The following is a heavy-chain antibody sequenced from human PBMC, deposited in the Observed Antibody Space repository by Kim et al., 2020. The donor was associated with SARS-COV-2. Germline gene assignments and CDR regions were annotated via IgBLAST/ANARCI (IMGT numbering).Heavy chain of an antibody. J-gene: IGHJ1*01. CDR3: AKEGFQH. CDR2: GGNK. Sequence: GGNKSDADSGNGRLAIYRDNSKNTLYLQMNSLRAEDTAVYYCAKEGFQHWGQGTLVTVSS. V-gene: IGHV3-30*02.